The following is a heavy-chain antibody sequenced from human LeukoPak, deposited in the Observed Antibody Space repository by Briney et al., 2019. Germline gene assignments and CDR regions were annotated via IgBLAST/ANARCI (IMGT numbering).Heavy chain of an antibody. V-gene: IGHV3-53*01. D-gene: IGHD2-2*02. CDR3: ARSLCSSTSCYNYYYYYMDV. CDR2: IYSGGST. CDR1: GFTVSSNY. Sequence: PGGSLRLSCAASGFTVSSNYMSWVRQAPGKGLEWVSVIYSGGSTYYADSVKGRFTISRDNSKNTLYLQMNSLRAEDTAVYYCARSLCSSTSCYNYYYYYMDVWGKGTTVTVSS. J-gene: IGHJ6*03.